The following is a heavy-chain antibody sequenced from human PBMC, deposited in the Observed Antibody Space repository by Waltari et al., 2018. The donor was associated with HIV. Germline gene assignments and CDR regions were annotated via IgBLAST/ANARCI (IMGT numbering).Heavy chain of an antibody. CDR1: GFIFGAYA. J-gene: IGHJ6*02. D-gene: IGHD3-3*01. Sequence: QEQLVESGGGVAQPGRSLRLSCSASGFIFGAYAMHWVRQAPGKGLRWVGLISFEGNNAYYADSVKGRFTISRDNSKNTMSLQMNSLRSDDTALYYCARTIFGVMITSDFFYGMDVWGQGTTVTVS. CDR3: ARTIFGVMITSDFFYGMDV. V-gene: IGHV3-30-3*01. CDR2: ISFEGNNA.